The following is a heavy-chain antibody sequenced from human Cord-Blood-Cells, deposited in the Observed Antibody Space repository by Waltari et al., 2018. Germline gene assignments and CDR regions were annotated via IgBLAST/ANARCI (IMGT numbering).Heavy chain of an antibody. D-gene: IGHD6-13*01. CDR3: ASHPVYSSSWYWFDP. CDR1: CGSISSMIYY. Sequence: QLQLQASGPGLVKPSATRSLTRNVSCGSISSMIYYWGWFRQPPGKGLEWIGSIYDSGSTYYNPSLKSRVTISVDTSKNQFSLKLSSVTAADTAVYYCASHPVYSSSWYWFDPWSQGTLVTVSS. V-gene: IGHV4-39*01. CDR2: IYDSGST. J-gene: IGHJ5*02.